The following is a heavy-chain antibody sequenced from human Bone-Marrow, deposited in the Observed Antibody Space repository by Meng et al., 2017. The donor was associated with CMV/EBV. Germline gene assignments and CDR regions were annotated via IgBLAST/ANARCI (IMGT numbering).Heavy chain of an antibody. D-gene: IGHD6-19*01. CDR1: GFTFSSYA. Sequence: GESLKISCAASGFTFSSYAMHWVRQAPGRGLEWVANIQQDGSTKNYVGSVKGRFTISRDNLRNSVYLQMNSLRDEDSAVYYCARAIGLGYWGQGTMVTVYS. CDR2: IQQDGSTK. CDR3: ARAIGLGY. J-gene: IGHJ4*02. V-gene: IGHV3-7*01.